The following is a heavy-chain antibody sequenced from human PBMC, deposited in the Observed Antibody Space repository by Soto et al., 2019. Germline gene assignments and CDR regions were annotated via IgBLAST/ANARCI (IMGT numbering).Heavy chain of an antibody. V-gene: IGHV1-69*01. CDR2: IIPIFCTA. J-gene: IGHJ5*02. D-gene: IGHD3-10*01. Sequence: QVQLVQSGAEVKKPGSSVKVSCKASGGTFSSYAISWVRQAPGQGLEWMGGIIPIFCTANYAQKFQGRVTITADDSTSTDYMELSSLRSEDKAVYYCARDYNYYGSGSYYKMSESSGPVDPWVQGTLVTFSS. CDR1: GGTFSSYA. CDR3: ARDYNYYGSGSYYKMSESSGPVDP.